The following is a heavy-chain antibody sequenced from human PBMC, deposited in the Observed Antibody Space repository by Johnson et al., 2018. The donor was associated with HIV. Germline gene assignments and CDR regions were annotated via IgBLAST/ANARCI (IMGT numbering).Heavy chain of an antibody. CDR1: RFTFSNAW. D-gene: IGHD3-9*01. CDR3: ATGGSIGYFDWLSNFDI. V-gene: IGHV3-15*01. J-gene: IGHJ3*02. CDR2: IKSKTEGGTT. Sequence: VQLVESGGGVVQPGESLRLSYTASRFTFSNAWMSWVRQAPGKGLEWVGRIKSKTEGGTTDYAAPVKGRFTISRDNSKNTLYLQMGSLRTEDMAVYYCATGGSIGYFDWLSNFDIWGQGTMVTVSS.